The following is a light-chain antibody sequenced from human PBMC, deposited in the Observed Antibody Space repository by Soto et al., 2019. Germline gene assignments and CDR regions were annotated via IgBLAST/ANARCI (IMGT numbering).Light chain of an antibody. CDR3: QQRSNWPWT. J-gene: IGKJ1*01. V-gene: IGKV3-11*01. Sequence: EIVLTQSPATLSLSPGERATLSCRASESVSTFLAWYQQKPGQAPRILIYEASSRATGIPARFSGGGSGTVFTLTISRLEPEDFAVYYCQQRSNWPWTFGQGTKGEI. CDR2: EAS. CDR1: ESVSTF.